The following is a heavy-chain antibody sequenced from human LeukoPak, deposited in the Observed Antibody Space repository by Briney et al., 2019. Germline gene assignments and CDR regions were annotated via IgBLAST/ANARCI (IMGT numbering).Heavy chain of an antibody. V-gene: IGHV3-48*04. CDR2: ISSSSTI. D-gene: IGHD3-10*01. CDR1: GFTFSSYS. Sequence: GGSLGLSCAASGFTFSSYSMNWVRQAPGKGLEWVSYISSSSTIYYADSVKGRFTISRDNAKNSLYLQMNSLRAEDTAVYYCAREDPSGSGEYWGQGTLVTVSS. CDR3: AREDPSGSGEY. J-gene: IGHJ4*02.